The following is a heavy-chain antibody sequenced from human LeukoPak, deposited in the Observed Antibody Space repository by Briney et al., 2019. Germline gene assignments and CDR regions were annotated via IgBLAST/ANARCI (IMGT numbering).Heavy chain of an antibody. CDR1: GYTFTSYY. Sequence: ASVKVSSKASGYTFTSYYMHWVRQAPGQGLEWMGIINPSGGSTSYAQKFQGRVTMTRDTSTSTVYMELSSLRSEDTAVYYCATRLPTKNWFDPWGQGTLVTVSS. D-gene: IGHD2-21*02. CDR3: ATRLPTKNWFDP. CDR2: INPSGGST. J-gene: IGHJ5*02. V-gene: IGHV1-46*01.